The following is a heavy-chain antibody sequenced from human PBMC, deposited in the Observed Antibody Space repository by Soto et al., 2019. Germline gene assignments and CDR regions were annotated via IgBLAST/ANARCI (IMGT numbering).Heavy chain of an antibody. Sequence: GGSLRLSCAASGFTFSSYAMSWVRQAPGKGLEWVSAISGSGGSTYYADSVKGRFTISRDNSKNTLYLQMNSLRAEDTAVYYCAKHIVVVPAAMLENWFDPWGQGTLVTVSS. D-gene: IGHD2-2*01. CDR1: GFTFSSYA. V-gene: IGHV3-23*01. CDR3: AKHIVVVPAAMLENWFDP. CDR2: ISGSGGST. J-gene: IGHJ5*02.